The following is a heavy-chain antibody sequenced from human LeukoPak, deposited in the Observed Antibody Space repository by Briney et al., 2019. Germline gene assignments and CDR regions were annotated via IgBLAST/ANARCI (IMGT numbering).Heavy chain of an antibody. V-gene: IGHV3-23*01. Sequence: GGSLRLSCAASGFTFSSYAMSWVRQAPGKGLEWVSAISGSGGSTYYADSVKGRFTISRDNSKNTLYLQMNGLRAEDTAVYYCAKAPVTTCSGAYCYPFDYWGQGTLVTVSS. J-gene: IGHJ4*02. D-gene: IGHD2-15*01. CDR1: GFTFSSYA. CDR3: AKAPVTTCSGAYCYPFDY. CDR2: ISGSGGST.